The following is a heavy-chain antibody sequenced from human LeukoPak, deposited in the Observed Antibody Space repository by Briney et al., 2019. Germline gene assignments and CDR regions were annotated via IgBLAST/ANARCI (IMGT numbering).Heavy chain of an antibody. CDR1: GFTFSSYE. V-gene: IGHV3-48*03. CDR3: ARSYGDYDWYFDL. J-gene: IGHJ2*01. Sequence: GGSLRLSCAASGFTFSSYEMNWVRQAPGKGLEWVSYISSSGSTIYYADSVKGRFTISRDNAKNLLYLQMNSLRAEDTAVYYCARSYGDYDWYFDLWGRGTLVTVSS. D-gene: IGHD4-17*01. CDR2: ISSSGSTI.